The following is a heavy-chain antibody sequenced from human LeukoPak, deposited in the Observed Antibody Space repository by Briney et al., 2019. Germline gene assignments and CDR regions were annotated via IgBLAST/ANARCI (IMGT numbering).Heavy chain of an antibody. J-gene: IGHJ5*02. D-gene: IGHD6-6*01. Sequence: SETLSLTCTVSGGSISSSSYYWSWIRQPPGKGLEWIGYIYYSGSTNYNPSLKSRVTISVDTSKNQFSLKLSSVTAADTAVYYCARARASYIAAPANWFDPWGQGTLVTVSS. CDR1: GGSISSSSYY. V-gene: IGHV4-61*01. CDR2: IYYSGST. CDR3: ARARASYIAAPANWFDP.